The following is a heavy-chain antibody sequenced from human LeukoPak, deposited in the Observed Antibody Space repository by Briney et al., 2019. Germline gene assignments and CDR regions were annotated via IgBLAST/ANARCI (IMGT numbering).Heavy chain of an antibody. Sequence: GGSLRLSCAASGFTFPNYVMSWVRQAPGRGLEWVGFIRSKAYGGTTEYAASVKGRFTISRDDSKSIAYLQMNSLKTEDTAVYYCIGEGTTDYWGQGSLVTVSS. CDR2: IRSKAYGGTT. V-gene: IGHV3-49*04. J-gene: IGHJ4*02. D-gene: IGHD1-7*01. CDR1: GFTFPNYV. CDR3: IGEGTTDY.